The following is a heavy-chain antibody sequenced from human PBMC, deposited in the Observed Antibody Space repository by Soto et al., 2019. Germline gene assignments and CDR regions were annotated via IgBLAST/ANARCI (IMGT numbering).Heavy chain of an antibody. Sequence: QVQLVESGGGVVQPGRSLRLSCAASGFTFSSYAMHWVRQAPGKGLEWVAVISYDGSNKYYADSVKGRFTISRDNSKNTLYLQMNSLRAEDTAVYYCAREKPVSPTMYSSSWYGGWYYYYYGMDVWGQGTTVTVSS. CDR3: AREKPVSPTMYSSSWYGGWYYYYYGMDV. V-gene: IGHV3-30-3*01. CDR2: ISYDGSNK. J-gene: IGHJ6*02. CDR1: GFTFSSYA. D-gene: IGHD6-13*01.